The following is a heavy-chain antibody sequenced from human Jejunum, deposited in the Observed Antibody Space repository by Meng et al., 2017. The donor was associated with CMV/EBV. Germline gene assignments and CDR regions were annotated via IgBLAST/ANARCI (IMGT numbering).Heavy chain of an antibody. V-gene: IGHV3-30*04. D-gene: IGHD6-13*01. J-gene: IGHJ4*02. Sequence: ATGFTVSSYAMHWVRQAPGKGLEWVAVIPFDGNNEHYADSVKGRFTISRDNSKNTLYLQVNSLRLEDTGVYYCARGTGSGSWLIDSWGQGTLVTVSS. CDR1: GFTVSSYA. CDR3: ARGTGSGSWLIDS. CDR2: IPFDGNNE.